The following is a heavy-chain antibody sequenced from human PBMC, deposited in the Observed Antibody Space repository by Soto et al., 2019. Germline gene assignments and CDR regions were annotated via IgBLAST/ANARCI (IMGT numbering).Heavy chain of an antibody. D-gene: IGHD2-15*01. J-gene: IGHJ5*02. Sequence: QGQLVQSGAEVKKPGASVKVSCKASGYTFTTHGISRVRQAPGQGLEWMGWVSGDNGHTNYAQSLQGRVTMTTDTSTNTAYMELRSLRSDDTAVYYCARDLGYCRSGTCYREWFDPWGQGTLVTVSS. CDR3: ARDLGYCRSGTCYREWFDP. V-gene: IGHV1-18*01. CDR2: VSGDNGHT. CDR1: GYTFTTHG.